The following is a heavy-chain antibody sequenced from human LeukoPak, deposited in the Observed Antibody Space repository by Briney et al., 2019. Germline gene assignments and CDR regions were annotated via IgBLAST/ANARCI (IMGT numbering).Heavy chain of an antibody. J-gene: IGHJ3*02. D-gene: IGHD5-18*01. CDR3: ARVREYNYVYDAFDI. V-gene: IGHV4-59*01. CDR1: GGSISSYY. Sequence: SETLSLTCTVSGGSISSYYWSWIRQPPGKGLEWIGYIYYSGNTNYNPSLKSLVTISVDTSKNQFSLKPSSVTAADTAVYYCARVREYNYVYDAFDIWGQGTMVTVSS. CDR2: IYYSGNT.